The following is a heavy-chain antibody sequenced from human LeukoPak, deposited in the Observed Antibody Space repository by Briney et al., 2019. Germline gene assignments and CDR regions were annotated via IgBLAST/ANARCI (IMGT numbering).Heavy chain of an antibody. CDR3: ASLYSSSWPDAFDI. V-gene: IGHV4-61*02. Sequence: SETLSLTCTASGGSISSGSYYWSWIRQPAGKGLEWIGRIYTSGSTNYNPSLKSRVTISVDTSKNQFSLKLSSVTAADTAVYYCASLYSSSWPDAFDIWGQGTMVTVSS. J-gene: IGHJ3*02. CDR2: IYTSGST. D-gene: IGHD6-13*01. CDR1: GGSISSGSYY.